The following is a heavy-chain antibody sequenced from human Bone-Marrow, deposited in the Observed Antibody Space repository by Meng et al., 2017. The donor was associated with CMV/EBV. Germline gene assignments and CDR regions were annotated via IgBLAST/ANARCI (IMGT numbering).Heavy chain of an antibody. J-gene: IGHJ4*02. CDR2: IRYDGSNK. V-gene: IGHV3-30*02. D-gene: IGHD3-10*01. Sequence: GGSLRLSCAASGFTFSSYGMHWVRQAPSKGLEWVAFIRYDGSNKYYADSVKGRFTISRDNSKNTLYLQMNSLRAEDTAVYYCAKGDGSGTLFGYWGQGTLVTVSS. CDR1: GFTFSSYG. CDR3: AKGDGSGTLFGY.